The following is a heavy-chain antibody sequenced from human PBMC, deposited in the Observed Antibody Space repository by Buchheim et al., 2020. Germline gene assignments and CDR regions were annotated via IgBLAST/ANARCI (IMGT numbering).Heavy chain of an antibody. CDR3: ARETRGSGSFYGMDV. Sequence: EVQLVESGGGLVQPGGSLRLSCAASGFTVSSNYMSWVRQAPGKGLEWVSVIYSGGSTYYADSVKGRFTISRENSKNTLYLQMNSLRAEDTAVYYCARETRGSGSFYGMDVWGQGTT. CDR2: IYSGGST. V-gene: IGHV3-66*01. D-gene: IGHD1-26*01. CDR1: GFTVSSNY. J-gene: IGHJ6*02.